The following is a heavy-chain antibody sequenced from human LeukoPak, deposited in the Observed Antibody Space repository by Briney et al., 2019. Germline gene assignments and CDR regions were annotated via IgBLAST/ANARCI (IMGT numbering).Heavy chain of an antibody. J-gene: IGHJ5*02. CDR3: ARGPIAAAGTRGNNWFDP. CDR2: TNPNSGGT. D-gene: IGHD6-13*01. Sequence: ASVNVSCKASGYTFTGYYMHWVRQAPGQGLEWMGWTNPNSGGTNYAQKFQGWVTMTRDTSISTAYMELSRLRSDDTAVYYCARGPIAAAGTRGNNWFDPWGQGTLVTVSS. V-gene: IGHV1-2*04. CDR1: GYTFTGYY.